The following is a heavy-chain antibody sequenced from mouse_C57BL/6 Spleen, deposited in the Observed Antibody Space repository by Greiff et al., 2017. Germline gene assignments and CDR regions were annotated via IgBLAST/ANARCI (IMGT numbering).Heavy chain of an antibody. CDR2: IYPGSGST. D-gene: IGHD1-1*01. CDR3: ARSGYYYGSPYYFDY. CDR1: GYTFTSYW. J-gene: IGHJ2*01. V-gene: IGHV1-55*01. Sequence: VQLQQPGAELVKPGASVKMSCKASGYTFTSYWITWVKQRPGQGLEWIGDIYPGSGSTNYNEKFKSKATLTVDTSSSTASMQLSSLTSSDSAVYYCARSGYYYGSPYYFDYWGQGTTLTVSS.